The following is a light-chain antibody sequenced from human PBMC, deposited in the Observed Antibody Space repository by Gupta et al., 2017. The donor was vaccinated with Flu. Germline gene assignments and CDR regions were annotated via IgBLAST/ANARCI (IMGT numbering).Light chain of an antibody. J-gene: IGKJ3*01. Sequence: DIVMTQTPLSSPVTLGQPASISCRSSQSLVHSDGNTCLSWLQQRPGQPPRLLIYNISNRFSGVPDRFSGSGAGTDFTLKISRVEAEDVGVYYCMQATQCPFTFGHGTKVDIK. V-gene: IGKV2-24*01. CDR2: NIS. CDR3: MQATQCPFT. CDR1: QSLVHSDGNTC.